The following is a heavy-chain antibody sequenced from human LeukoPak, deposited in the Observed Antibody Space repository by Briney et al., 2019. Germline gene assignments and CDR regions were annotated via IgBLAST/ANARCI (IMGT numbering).Heavy chain of an antibody. CDR1: GFTFSSYG. J-gene: IGHJ4*02. CDR2: ISYDGSNK. Sequence: PGGSLRLSCAASGFTFSSYGIHWVRQAPGKGLEWVAVISYDGSNKYYADSVKGRFTISRDNSKNTLYLQMNSLRAEDTAVYYCATQGGELITYWGQGTLVTVSS. D-gene: IGHD1-26*01. V-gene: IGHV3-30*03. CDR3: ATQGGELITY.